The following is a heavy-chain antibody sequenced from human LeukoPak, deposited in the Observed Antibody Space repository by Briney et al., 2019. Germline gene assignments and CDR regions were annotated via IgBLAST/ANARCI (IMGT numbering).Heavy chain of an antibody. CDR2: IWYDGSNK. CDR3: ARDDIVVVVAASAYYYYGMDV. J-gene: IGHJ6*02. Sequence: GGSLRLSCVGSGFTFSSYGMHWVRQTPGKGLEWVAVIWYDGSNKYYADSVKGRFTISRDNSKNTLYLQMNSLRAEDTAVYYCARDDIVVVVAASAYYYYGMDVWGQGTTVTVSS. CDR1: GFTFSSYG. V-gene: IGHV3-33*01. D-gene: IGHD2-15*01.